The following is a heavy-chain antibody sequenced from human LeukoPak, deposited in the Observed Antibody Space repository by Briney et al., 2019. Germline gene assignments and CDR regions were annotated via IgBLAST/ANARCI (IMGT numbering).Heavy chain of an antibody. Sequence: PSETLSLTCTVSGGSISSYYWSWIRQPPGKGLEWIGYIYYSGSTNYNPSLKSRVTISVDTSKNQFSLKLSSVTAADTAVYYCAGQAGSDYYDSSGYYEAYFDYWGQGTLVTVSS. J-gene: IGHJ4*02. D-gene: IGHD3-22*01. CDR1: GGSISSYY. CDR3: AGQAGSDYYDSSGYYEAYFDY. V-gene: IGHV4-59*08. CDR2: IYYSGST.